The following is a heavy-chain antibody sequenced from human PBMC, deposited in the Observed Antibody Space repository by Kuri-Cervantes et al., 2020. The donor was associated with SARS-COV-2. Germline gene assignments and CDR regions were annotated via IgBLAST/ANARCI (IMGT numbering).Heavy chain of an antibody. CDR2: INPTGDT. V-gene: IGHV4-34*01. J-gene: IGHJ4*02. CDR1: GGSFRGYY. D-gene: IGHD3-16*01. CDR3: ARGLWGGGAF. Sequence: SETLSLTCGFYGGSFRGYYWSWIRQPPGKGLEWIGEINPTGDTSYTPSLNSRVTISSDTSRSHFSLNLTSGTASDPAVYYCARGLWGGGAFWGQGTLVTVSS.